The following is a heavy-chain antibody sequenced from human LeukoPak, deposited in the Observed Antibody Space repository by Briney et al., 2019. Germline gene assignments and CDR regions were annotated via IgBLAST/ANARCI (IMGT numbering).Heavy chain of an antibody. CDR3: ARDFIPKILGSGSYYKTFPLGWFDP. J-gene: IGHJ5*02. CDR1: GGTFSSYA. V-gene: IGHV1-69*15. CDR2: IIPIFGTA. Sequence: SVKVSCRASGGTFSSYAISWVRQAPGQGLEWMGRIIPIFGTANYAQQFQGRVTITADESTSTAYMELSSLRSDDTAVYYCARDFIPKILGSGSYYKTFPLGWFDPWGQGTLVTVSS. D-gene: IGHD3-10*01.